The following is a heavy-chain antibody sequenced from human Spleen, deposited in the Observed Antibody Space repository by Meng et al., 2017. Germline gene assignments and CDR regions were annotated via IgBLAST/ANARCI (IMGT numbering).Heavy chain of an antibody. V-gene: IGHV3-23*01. CDR1: GFTFDDYG. Sequence: GGSLRLSCAASGFTFDDYGMSWVRQAPGKGLEWVSAIGGSGGSSNYADSVKGRFTISRDNSKNTLYLQMNSLRAEDTAVYYCARDEYYYDSSGIGFQHWGQGTLVTVSS. J-gene: IGHJ1*01. D-gene: IGHD3-22*01. CDR2: IGGSGGSS. CDR3: ARDEYYYDSSGIGFQH.